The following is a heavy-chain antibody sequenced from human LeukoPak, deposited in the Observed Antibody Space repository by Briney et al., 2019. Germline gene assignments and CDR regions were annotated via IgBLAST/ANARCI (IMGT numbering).Heavy chain of an antibody. CDR3: ARGKGDDYGDCVFDY. V-gene: IGHV3-48*01. D-gene: IGHD4-17*01. J-gene: IGHJ4*02. CDR2: ISSSSSTI. CDR1: GFTLSSYS. Sequence: PGGSLRLSCAASGFTLSSYSMNWVRQAPGKGLEWVSYISSSSSTIYYADSVKGRFTISRDNAKNSLYLQMNSLRAEDTAVYYCARGKGDDYGDCVFDYWGQGTLVTVSS.